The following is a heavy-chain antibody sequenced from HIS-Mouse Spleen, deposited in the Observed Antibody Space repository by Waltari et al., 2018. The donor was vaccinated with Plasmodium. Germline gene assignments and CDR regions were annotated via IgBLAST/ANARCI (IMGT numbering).Heavy chain of an antibody. CDR3: ARVTSSGVYWYFDL. CDR1: GGSFSGYY. Sequence: QVQLQQWGAGLLKPSETLALTCAVSGGSFSGYYLSWIRQPPGKGLGWIGEINHSGSTNYNPSLKSRVTISVDTSKNQFSLKLSSVTAADTAVYYCARVTSSGVYWYFDLWGRGTLVTVSS. V-gene: IGHV4-34*01. J-gene: IGHJ2*01. CDR2: INHSGST. D-gene: IGHD3-3*01.